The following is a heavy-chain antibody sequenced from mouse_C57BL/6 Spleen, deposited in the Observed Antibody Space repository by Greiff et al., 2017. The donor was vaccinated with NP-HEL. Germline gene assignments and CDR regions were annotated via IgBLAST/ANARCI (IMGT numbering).Heavy chain of an antibody. J-gene: IGHJ2*01. CDR3: ARDGSSYYFDY. CDR2: INPYNGGT. Sequence: VQLQQSGPVLVKPGASVKMSCKASGYTFTDYYMNWVKQSHGKSLEWIGVINPYNGGTSYNQKFKGKATLTVDKSSSTAYMELNSLTSEDSAVYYCARDGSSYYFDYWGQGTTLTVSS. D-gene: IGHD1-1*01. V-gene: IGHV1-19*01. CDR1: GYTFTDYY.